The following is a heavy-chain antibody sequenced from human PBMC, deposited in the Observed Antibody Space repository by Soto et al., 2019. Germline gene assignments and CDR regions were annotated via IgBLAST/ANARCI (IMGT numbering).Heavy chain of an antibody. CDR1: GFTFSGSA. D-gene: IGHD6-6*01. CDR3: TALPYSSSSSFDY. J-gene: IGHJ4*02. CDR2: IRSKANSYAT. V-gene: IGHV3-73*01. Sequence: EVQLVESGGGLVQPGGSLKLSCAASGFTFSGSAMHWVCQASGKGLEWVGRIRSKANSYATAYAASVKGRFTISRDDSKNTAYLQMNSLKTEDTAVYYCTALPYSSSSSFDYWGQGTLVTVSS.